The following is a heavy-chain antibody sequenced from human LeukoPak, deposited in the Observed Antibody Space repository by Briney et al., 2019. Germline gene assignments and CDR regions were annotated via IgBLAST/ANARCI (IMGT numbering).Heavy chain of an antibody. CDR2: INPSGGST. Sequence: GGSLRLSCAASGFTFSSYAMHWVRQAPGQGLEWMGIINPSGGSTSYAQKFQGRVTMTRDTSTSTVYMELSSLRSEDTAVYYCASPLTNSSREYYYYYGMDVWGQGTTVTVSS. CDR1: GFTFSSYA. J-gene: IGHJ6*02. V-gene: IGHV1-46*01. D-gene: IGHD6-13*01. CDR3: ASPLTNSSREYYYYYGMDV.